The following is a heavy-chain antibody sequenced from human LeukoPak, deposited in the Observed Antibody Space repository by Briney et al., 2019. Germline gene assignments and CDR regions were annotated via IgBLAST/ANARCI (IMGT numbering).Heavy chain of an antibody. CDR3: ARGPDYDILADYFDY. CDR2: ISYDGSNK. J-gene: IGHJ4*02. CDR1: GFTFDDYG. D-gene: IGHD3-9*01. V-gene: IGHV3-30*03. Sequence: GGSLRLSCAASGFTFDDYGMSWVRQAPGQGLEWVAVISYDGSNKFYADSVRGRFTISRDNSKNTLFLQMNSLRPEDTAVYYCARGPDYDILADYFDYWGEGTLVTVSS.